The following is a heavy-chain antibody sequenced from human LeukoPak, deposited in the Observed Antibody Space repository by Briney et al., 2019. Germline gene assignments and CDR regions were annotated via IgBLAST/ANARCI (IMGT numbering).Heavy chain of an antibody. V-gene: IGHV1-2*02. CDR3: ARPVVAAIPYGMDV. Sequence: EASVKVSCKASGYTFTGYYMHWVRQAPGQGLEWMGWINPNSGGTSYAQKFQGRVTMTRDMSISTAYMELSRLRSDDTAVYYCARPVVAAIPYGMDVWGQGTTVTVSS. CDR2: INPNSGGT. J-gene: IGHJ6*02. CDR1: GYTFTGYY. D-gene: IGHD2-15*01.